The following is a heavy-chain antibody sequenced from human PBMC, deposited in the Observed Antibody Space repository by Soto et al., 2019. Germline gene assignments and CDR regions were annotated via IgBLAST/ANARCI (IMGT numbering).Heavy chain of an antibody. D-gene: IGHD1-20*01. J-gene: IGHJ5*02. V-gene: IGHV1-69*02. CDR2: IIPILGIA. CDR3: ARGIRGWFAP. Sequence: QVQLVQSGAEVKKPGSSVKVSCKASGGTFSSYTISWVRQAPGQGLEWMGRIIPILGIANYAQKFQGRVTITADKSPRTAYMELSSLRSEDTAVYYCARGIRGWFAPWGQGTLVTVSS. CDR1: GGTFSSYT.